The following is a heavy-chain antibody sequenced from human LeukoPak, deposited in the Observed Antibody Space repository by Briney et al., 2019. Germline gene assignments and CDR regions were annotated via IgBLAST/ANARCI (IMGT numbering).Heavy chain of an antibody. CDR3: ARGLYCGGDCYWYFDY. J-gene: IGHJ4*02. CDR1: GGSISSSSYY. D-gene: IGHD2-21*02. CDR2: IYYSGST. Sequence: SETLSLICTVSGGSISSSSYYWGWIRQPPGKGLEWIGSIYYSGSTYYNPSLKSRVTISVDTSKNQFSLKLSSVTAADTAVYYCARGLYCGGDCYWYFDYWGQGTLVTVSS. V-gene: IGHV4-39*07.